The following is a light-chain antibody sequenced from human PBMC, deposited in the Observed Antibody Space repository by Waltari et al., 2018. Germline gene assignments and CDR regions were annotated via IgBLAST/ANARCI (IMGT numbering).Light chain of an antibody. J-gene: IGKJ1*01. Sequence: EIVLTQSPGTLSLSPGERATLSCRTSPSVGRTLAWYQQKPGQAPRLLIYGASIRATGIPDRFSGSVSVTDFSLTISRLEPEDFAVYYCQHYVRLPVTFGQGTKVEIK. CDR3: QHYVRLPVT. CDR1: PSVGRT. V-gene: IGKV3-20*01. CDR2: GAS.